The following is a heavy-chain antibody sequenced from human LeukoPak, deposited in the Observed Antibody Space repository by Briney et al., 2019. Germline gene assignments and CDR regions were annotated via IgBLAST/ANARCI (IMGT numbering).Heavy chain of an antibody. CDR1: GGSFSGYY. J-gene: IGHJ6*02. CDR3: ARGRRYCSSTSCYYRGYYYYYGMDV. CDR2: INHSGST. D-gene: IGHD2-2*01. Sequence: SQTLSLTCAVYGGSFSGYYCSWIRQPPGKGLEWIGAINHSGSTNNNPSLKSRVTISVDTSKNQFSLKLSSVTAADTAVYYCARGRRYCSSTSCYYRGYYYYYGMDVWGQGTTVTVSS. V-gene: IGHV4-34*01.